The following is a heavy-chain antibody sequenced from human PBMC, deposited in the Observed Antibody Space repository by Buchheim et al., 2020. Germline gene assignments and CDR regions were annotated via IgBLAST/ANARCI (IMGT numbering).Heavy chain of an antibody. CDR3: AKDGRPYSSSWFDC. J-gene: IGHJ4*02. CDR1: GFTFSSYA. D-gene: IGHD6-13*01. V-gene: IGHV3-23*01. CDR2: ITDGGRT. Sequence: EVQLLESGGGLVQPGGSLRLSCAASGFTFSSYAMCWVRQVPGKGLEWVSAITDGGRTYYADSGKGRFTFSRDNSQNTPYRQMNSLRAEDTAVYYCAKDGRPYSSSWFDCWGQGTL.